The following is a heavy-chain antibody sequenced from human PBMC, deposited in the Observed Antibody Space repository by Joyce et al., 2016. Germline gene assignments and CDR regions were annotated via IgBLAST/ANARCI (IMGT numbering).Heavy chain of an antibody. D-gene: IGHD2-8*01. CDR2: IKSKSHGGTI. J-gene: IGHJ4*02. Sequence: EVQLVESGGGLVKPGGSLTVSCIGSGFTFSHAWFSWVSQTSGKGLEWVGRIKSKSHGGTIDYAAPVKVRFTLWRDDSKNTVYLQMESLKIDDTALYFCTTDLETLYHYWGQGTLVTVSS. V-gene: IGHV3-15*01. CDR1: GFTFSHAW. CDR3: TTDLETLYHY.